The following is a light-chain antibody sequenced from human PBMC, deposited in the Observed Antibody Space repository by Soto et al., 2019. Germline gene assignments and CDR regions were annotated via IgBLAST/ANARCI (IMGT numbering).Light chain of an antibody. CDR3: QQHANWPLT. Sequence: PGERVTLSCRASQSVSGSYLTWYQQKPGQAPGLLIYEASTRATGIPARFSGSGSGTDFTLTISSLEPEDFAVYYCQQHANWPLTFGGGTKVDI. V-gene: IGKV3-11*01. CDR1: QSVSGSY. J-gene: IGKJ4*01. CDR2: EAS.